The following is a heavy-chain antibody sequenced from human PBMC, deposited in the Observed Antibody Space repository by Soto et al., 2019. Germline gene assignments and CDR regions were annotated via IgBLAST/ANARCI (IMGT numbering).Heavy chain of an antibody. CDR3: ARDTGHCSSTSCLDY. CDR2: IYSGGST. J-gene: IGHJ4*02. D-gene: IGHD2-2*01. Sequence: GGSLRLSCAASGFTVSSNYMSWVRQAPGKGLEWVSVIYSGGSTYYADSVKGRFTISRDKSKNTLYLQMNSLRAEDTAVYYCARDTGHCSSTSCLDYWGQGTLVTVSS. V-gene: IGHV3-66*01. CDR1: GFTVSSNY.